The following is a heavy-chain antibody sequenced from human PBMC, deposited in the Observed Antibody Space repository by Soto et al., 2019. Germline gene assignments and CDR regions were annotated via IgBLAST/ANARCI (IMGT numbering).Heavy chain of an antibody. Sequence: GASVKVSCKASGGSFNSDALSWVRQAPRQGIEWMGAIIPIFDTPNYAQKFQGRLTITADKSTSTAYMELSGLRSEDTAVYYCARARLWFGELLSSYYPYYGMDVWGGGTTVTVSS. CDR1: GGSFNSDA. CDR2: IIPIFDTP. V-gene: IGHV1-69*06. D-gene: IGHD3-10*01. CDR3: ARARLWFGELLSSYYPYYGMDV. J-gene: IGHJ6*04.